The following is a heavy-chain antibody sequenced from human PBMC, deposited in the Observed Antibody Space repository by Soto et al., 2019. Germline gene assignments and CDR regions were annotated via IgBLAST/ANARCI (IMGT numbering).Heavy chain of an antibody. CDR3: ASTDDYYAPFDI. CDR2: IKQDGSEK. J-gene: IGHJ3*02. D-gene: IGHD3-10*01. CDR1: GFTFSSYW. V-gene: IGHV3-7*01. Sequence: QPGGSLRLSCAAAGFTFSSYWMSWVRQAPGKGLEWVANIKQDGSEKYYVDSVKGRFTISRDNAKNSLYLQMNSLRAEDTAVYYCASTDDYYAPFDIWGQGTMVTVSS.